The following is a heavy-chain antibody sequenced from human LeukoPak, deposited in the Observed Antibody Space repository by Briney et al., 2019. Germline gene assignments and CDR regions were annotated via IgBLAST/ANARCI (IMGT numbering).Heavy chain of an antibody. CDR3: ARGRSSSGYYKRKPEYYFDY. Sequence: SETLSLTCTVSGGSIRSSYYYWGWIRQPPGKGLEWIGSIYDSGSTYYNPSLKSRVTISVDTSKNQFSLKLSSVTAADTAVYYCARGRSSSGYYKRKPEYYFDYWGQGTLVTVSS. D-gene: IGHD3-22*01. J-gene: IGHJ4*02. CDR2: IYDSGST. V-gene: IGHV4-39*01. CDR1: GGSIRSSYYY.